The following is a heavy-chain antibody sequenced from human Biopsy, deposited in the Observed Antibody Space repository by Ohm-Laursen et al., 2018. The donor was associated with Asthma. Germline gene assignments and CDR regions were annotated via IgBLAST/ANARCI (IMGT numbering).Heavy chain of an antibody. D-gene: IGHD6-13*01. V-gene: IGHV4-39*01. CDR3: VRGSSSWHHGPFHYYYGLDV. Sequence: SDTLSLTCSLSSGSGGYMRSGNYYWGWIRQPPGKGLEWIGSIYYSGTTYYNPSLESRVNVSADTSKNQFSMKLTSVTAADTAVYYCVRGSSSWHHGPFHYYYGLDVWGQGTTATVSS. J-gene: IGHJ6*02. CDR2: IYYSGTT. CDR1: SGSGGYMRSGNYY.